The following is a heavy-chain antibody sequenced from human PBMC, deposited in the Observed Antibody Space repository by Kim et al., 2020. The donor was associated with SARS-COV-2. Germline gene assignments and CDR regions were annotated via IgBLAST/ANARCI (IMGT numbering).Heavy chain of an antibody. V-gene: IGHV1-69*13. D-gene: IGHD4-17*01. CDR1: GGTFSSYA. J-gene: IGHJ4*02. CDR2: IIPIFGTA. Sequence: SVKVSCKASGGTFSSYAISWVRQAPGQGLEWMGGIIPIFGTANYAQKFQGRVTITADESTSTAYMELSSLRSEDTAVYYCARGMTTVTTPDYWGQGTLVTVSS. CDR3: ARGMTTVTTPDY.